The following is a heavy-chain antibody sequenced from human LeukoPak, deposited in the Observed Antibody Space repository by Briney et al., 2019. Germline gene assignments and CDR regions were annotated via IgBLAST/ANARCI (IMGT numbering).Heavy chain of an antibody. D-gene: IGHD2-15*01. CDR1: GGTFSSYT. CDR3: ARARFEGSCSGGSCYSGPDY. V-gene: IGHV1-69*02. CDR2: IIPILGIA. J-gene: IGHJ4*02. Sequence: GASVKVSCKASGGTFSSYTISWVRQAPGQGLEWMGRIIPILGIANYAQKFQGRVTITAEKSTSTAYMELSSLRSEDTAVYYCARARFEGSCSGGSCYSGPDYWGQGTLVTVSS.